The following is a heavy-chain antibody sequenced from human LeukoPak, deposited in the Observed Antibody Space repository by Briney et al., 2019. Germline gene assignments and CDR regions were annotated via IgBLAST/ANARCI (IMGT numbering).Heavy chain of an antibody. V-gene: IGHV1-46*01. D-gene: IGHD2-2*01. Sequence: GASVKLSCKASGYTFTSYYMHWVRQAPGQGLEWMGLINPSGGSTGYAQKFQGRFTMTRDTATRTVYMEMSSLRAEDTAVYYCARGGPAGDFIVVAPTNNAFDIWGQETMVTVSS. CDR1: GYTFTSYY. CDR2: INPSGGST. J-gene: IGHJ3*02. CDR3: ARGGPAGDFIVVAPTNNAFDI.